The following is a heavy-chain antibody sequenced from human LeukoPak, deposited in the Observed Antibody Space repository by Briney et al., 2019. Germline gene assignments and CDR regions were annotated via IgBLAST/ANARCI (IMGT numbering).Heavy chain of an antibody. J-gene: IGHJ4*02. Sequence: GGSLRLSCAASGFSLSSYAMNWVRQAPGKGLEWVSTISGSGDTSYYADSVKGRFTISRDNSKNSLYLRMNSLRAEDTAVYSCARASGSYYGLIDYWGQGTLVTVSS. V-gene: IGHV3-23*01. CDR1: GFSLSSYA. D-gene: IGHD3-10*01. CDR2: ISGSGDTS. CDR3: ARASGSYYGLIDY.